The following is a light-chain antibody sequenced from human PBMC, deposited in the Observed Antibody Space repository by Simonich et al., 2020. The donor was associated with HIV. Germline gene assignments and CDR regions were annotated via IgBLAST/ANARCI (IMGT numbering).Light chain of an antibody. Sequence: DIQMTQSPSSLSASVGDRVTITCRASQSISSYLNWYQQKPGKAPKLLIYDASNLETGIPSRFSGSGFGTDFTLTISSLQPEDIATYYCQQYDNLPSVTFGGGTKVEIK. J-gene: IGKJ4*01. CDR1: QSISSY. CDR2: DAS. CDR3: QQYDNLPSVT. V-gene: IGKV1-33*01.